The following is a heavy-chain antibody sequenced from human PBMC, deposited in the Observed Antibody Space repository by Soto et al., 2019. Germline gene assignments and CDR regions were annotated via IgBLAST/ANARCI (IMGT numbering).Heavy chain of an antibody. V-gene: IGHV4-34*01. J-gene: IGHJ4*02. D-gene: IGHD2-2*01. CDR2: INHSGST. Sequence: QVQLQQWGAGLLKPSETLSLTCAVYGGSFSGYYWSWIRQPPGKGLEWIGEINHSGSTNYNPSLKSRVTISVDTSKNQFSLKLSSVTAVDTAVYYCARSIVVVPAAKTTYFDYWGQGTLVTVSS. CDR3: ARSIVVVPAAKTTYFDY. CDR1: GGSFSGYY.